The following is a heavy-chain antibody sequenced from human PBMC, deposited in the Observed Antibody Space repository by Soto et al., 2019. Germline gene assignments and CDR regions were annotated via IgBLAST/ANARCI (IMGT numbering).Heavy chain of an antibody. J-gene: IGHJ3*01. D-gene: IGHD2-2*01. CDR1: GYSFNSYW. Sequence: GESLKISCKGSGYSFNSYWIGWVRQMPGKGLEWMGVIYPGDSDTRYSPSFQGQVTISVDKSIGTAYVQWSSLKASDTAIYYCARPQYCNSTSCVGGNAFDLWGPGTMVTVSS. CDR2: IYPGDSDT. V-gene: IGHV5-51*01. CDR3: ARPQYCNSTSCVGGNAFDL.